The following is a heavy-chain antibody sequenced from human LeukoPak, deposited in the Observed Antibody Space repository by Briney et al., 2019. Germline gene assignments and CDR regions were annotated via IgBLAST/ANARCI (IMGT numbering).Heavy chain of an antibody. CDR1: GFTFSDYT. Sequence: PGGSLRLSCAASGFTFSDYTINWVRQAPGKGLEWVSSISSTRTYIYYTDSVKGRFTISRDNAKNSLYLQMNSLRAEDTAAYYCAKGTYDSRGHFDYWGQGTLVSVSS. V-gene: IGHV3-21*04. CDR2: ISSTRTYI. D-gene: IGHD3-22*01. CDR3: AKGTYDSRGHFDY. J-gene: IGHJ4*02.